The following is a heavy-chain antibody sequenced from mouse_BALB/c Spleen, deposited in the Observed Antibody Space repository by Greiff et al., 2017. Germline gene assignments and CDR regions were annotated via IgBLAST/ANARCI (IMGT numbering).Heavy chain of an antibody. CDR1: GFTFSDFY. CDR3: ARDAGGDWYFDV. V-gene: IGHV7-1*02. J-gene: IGHJ1*01. CDR2: SRNKANDYTT. Sequence: EVMLVESGGGLVQPGGSLRLSCATSGFTFSDFYMEWVRQPPGKRLEWIAASRNKANDYTTEYSASVTGRFIVSRDTSQSILYLQMNALRAEDTAIYYCARDAGGDWYFDVWGAGTTVTVCS.